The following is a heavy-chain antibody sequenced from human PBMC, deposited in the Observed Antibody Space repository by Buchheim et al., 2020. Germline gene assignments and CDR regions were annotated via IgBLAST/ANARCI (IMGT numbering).Heavy chain of an antibody. V-gene: IGHV3-11*01. CDR2: ISATAVHT. CDR3: ATVKILTCGVNV. Sequence: QEQLVESGGGLVKPGGSLRLSCAASGFTFSDYYMTWVRQAPGKGLEWVSSISATAVHTYYSDSVKGRFTISRANANNSLYLQMNSLRAEDTGVYFCATVKILTCGVNVWRQWTT. J-gene: IGHJ6*02. CDR1: GFTFSDYY.